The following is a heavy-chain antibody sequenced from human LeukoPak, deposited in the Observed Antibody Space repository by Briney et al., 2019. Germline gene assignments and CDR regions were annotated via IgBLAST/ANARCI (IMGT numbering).Heavy chain of an antibody. Sequence: SETLSLTCTVSGGSISSYYWSWIRQPPGKGLEWIGYIYYSGSTNYNPSLKSRVTISVDTSKNQFPLKLSSVTAADTAVYYCARDGVETGIYMDVWGKGTTVTVSS. CDR3: ARDGVETGIYMDV. D-gene: IGHD3-3*01. CDR1: GGSISSYY. CDR2: IYYSGST. J-gene: IGHJ6*03. V-gene: IGHV4-59*01.